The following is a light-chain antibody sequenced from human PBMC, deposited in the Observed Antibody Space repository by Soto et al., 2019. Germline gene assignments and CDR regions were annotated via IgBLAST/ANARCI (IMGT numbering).Light chain of an antibody. CDR1: QSVLYRSNNKNY. CDR2: WAS. V-gene: IGKV4-1*01. Sequence: DIVMTQSPDSLAVSLGERATINCKSSQSVLYRSNNKNYLAWYQQKPGQPPKLLIYWASTRESGVPDRFSGSWSGTDFTLNISSLHAEDVAVYYCQQYYSSPLTFGGGTKVEIK. CDR3: QQYYSSPLT. J-gene: IGKJ4*01.